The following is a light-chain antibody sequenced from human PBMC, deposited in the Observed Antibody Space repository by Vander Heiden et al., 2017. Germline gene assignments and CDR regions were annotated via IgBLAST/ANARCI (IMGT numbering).Light chain of an antibody. J-gene: IGLJ3*02. CDR3: AAWDDSLSGWV. CDR2: SNN. V-gene: IGLV1-47*02. CDR1: SSNIGSNY. Sequence: SGTPGQRVTISCSGSSSNIGSNYVYWYQQLPGTAPKLLIYSNNQRPSGVPDRFSGSKSGTSASLAIRGLRAEDEADYYCAAWDDSLSGWVFGGGTKLTVL.